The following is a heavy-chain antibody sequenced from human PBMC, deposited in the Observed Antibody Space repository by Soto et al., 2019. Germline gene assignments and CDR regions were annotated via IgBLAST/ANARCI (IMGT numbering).Heavy chain of an antibody. CDR2: IKPDGSAT. CDR3: AKVIVVIAAAGDYFDH. CDR1: GFTFGSYW. J-gene: IGHJ4*02. V-gene: IGHV3-7*03. D-gene: IGHD2-21*01. Sequence: GGSLRLSCAVSGFTFGSYWMNWVRLIPGKGLEWVAYIKPDGSATYYVDSVKGRFTISRDNSKNTLYLQMNSLRAEDTAVYYCAKVIVVIAAAGDYFDHWGQGTLVTVS.